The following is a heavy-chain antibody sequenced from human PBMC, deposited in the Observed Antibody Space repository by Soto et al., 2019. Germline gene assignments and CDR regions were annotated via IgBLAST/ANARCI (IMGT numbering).Heavy chain of an antibody. CDR1: GYTFTSYA. Sequence: QVRLVQSGAEVKKPGASVKVSGKTSGYTFTSYAMHWVRRDPGQRLAWMGWINAGNGNTKYSQNFQGRVTMTRDPPSSTAYMGLSTLRSKATAVYGGGRLRRSAAAVKGAFYIWGQGSMVTFSS. CDR2: INAGNGNT. J-gene: IGHJ3*02. CDR3: GRLRRSAAAVKGAFYI. V-gene: IGHV1-3*01. D-gene: IGHD6-13*01.